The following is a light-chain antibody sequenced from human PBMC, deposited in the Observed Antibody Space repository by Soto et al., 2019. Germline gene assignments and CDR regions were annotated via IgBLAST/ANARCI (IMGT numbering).Light chain of an antibody. CDR1: QSVRSKY. Sequence: EIVLTQSPGTLSLSPGERATLSCRASQSVRSKYLAWYQEKPGQAPRLLLSGASSRATGIPDRFSGSGSGTDFTLTISRLEPEDFVVYYCQQYDSSPWTFGKGTKVEIK. CDR3: QQYDSSPWT. V-gene: IGKV3-20*01. J-gene: IGKJ1*01. CDR2: GAS.